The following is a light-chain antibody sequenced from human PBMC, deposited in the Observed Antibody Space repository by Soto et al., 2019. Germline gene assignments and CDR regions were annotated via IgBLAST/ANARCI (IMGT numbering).Light chain of an antibody. CDR1: RSLLHSSNNENH. CDR2: WAS. J-gene: IGKJ4*01. CDR3: HQYYSIPLT. Sequence: DIAMTQSPDCLSVSLGERATINCKASRSLLHSSNNENHLAWYQQKPGQPPKLLIYWASTRESGVPDRFTGSGSETDFSLTISGLQAEDVAVYYCHQYYSIPLTFGGGTKVELK. V-gene: IGKV4-1*01.